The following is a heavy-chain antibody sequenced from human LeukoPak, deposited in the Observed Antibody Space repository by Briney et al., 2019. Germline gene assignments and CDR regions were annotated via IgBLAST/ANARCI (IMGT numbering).Heavy chain of an antibody. V-gene: IGHV3-30*03. D-gene: IGHD4-23*01. J-gene: IGHJ3*02. CDR1: GFTFSSYS. CDR3: ARDTVEAFDI. Sequence: GGSLRLSCAASGFTFSSYSMNWVRQAPGKGLEWVTVISYDGNNKYYAASVKGRFTISRDNAKNSLYLQMNSLRAEDTAVYHCARDTVEAFDIWGQGTMVTVSS. CDR2: ISYDGNNK.